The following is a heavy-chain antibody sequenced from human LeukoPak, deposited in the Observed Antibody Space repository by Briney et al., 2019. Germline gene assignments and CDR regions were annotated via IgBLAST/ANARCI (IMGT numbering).Heavy chain of an antibody. Sequence: PGGSLRLSCAASGLTVSSNYMSWVRQAPGKGGEWVALISYDGSKKYYVDYVKGRFTICRDNSKHTLYLQMNSLRAEDTAVYYCAKMWLSVYPQGVDYWGQGTLVTVSS. CDR3: AKMWLSVYPQGVDY. CDR1: GLTVSSNY. V-gene: IGHV3-30*18. CDR2: ISYDGSKK. J-gene: IGHJ4*02. D-gene: IGHD3-3*01.